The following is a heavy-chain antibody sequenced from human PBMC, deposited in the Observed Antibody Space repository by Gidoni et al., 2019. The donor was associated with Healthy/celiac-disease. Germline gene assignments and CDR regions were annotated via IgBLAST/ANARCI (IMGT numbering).Heavy chain of an antibody. CDR1: GGSISSGGYY. J-gene: IGHJ5*02. CDR2: IYYSGST. CDR3: ARTHYGDAHPNWFDP. D-gene: IGHD4-17*01. V-gene: IGHV4-31*03. Sequence: QVQLQESGPGLVKPSQTLSLTCPVSGGSISSGGYYWSWIRQHPGKGLEWIGYIYYSGSTYYNPSLKSRVTISVDTSKNQFSLKLSSVTAADTAVYYCARTHYGDAHPNWFDPWGQGTLVTVSS.